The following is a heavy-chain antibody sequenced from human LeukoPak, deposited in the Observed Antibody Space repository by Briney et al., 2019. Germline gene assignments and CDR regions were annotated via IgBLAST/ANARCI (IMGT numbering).Heavy chain of an antibody. CDR1: GFTFTHYG. J-gene: IGHJ4*02. D-gene: IGHD1-1*01. V-gene: IGHV3-30*02. CDR2: IASDGNYK. Sequence: PGGSLRLSCAASGFTFTHYGMHWVRQAPGKGLEWVAYIASDGNYKDYGDSVKGRFTISRDNSRNTLYLQMDSLRAEDTAVYYCANLPYSWNTHFGDYWGQGTLVSVSS. CDR3: ANLPYSWNTHFGDY.